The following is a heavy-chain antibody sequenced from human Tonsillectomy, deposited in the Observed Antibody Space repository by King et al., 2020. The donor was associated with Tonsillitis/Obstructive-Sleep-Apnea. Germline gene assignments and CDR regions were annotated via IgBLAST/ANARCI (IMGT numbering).Heavy chain of an antibody. CDR1: GFTFSSYD. D-gene: IGHD3-10*01. V-gene: IGHV3-13*04. CDR2: INTTDDT. Sequence: VQLVESGGGLVQPGGSLRLSCAASGFTFSSYDMHWVRQATGKGLEWVSTINTTDDTFYPGSVKGRFTISREDAKNSLYLQMNSLRAGDTAVYYCTRGRPALVRGAPYYYSYMDVWGKGTTVTVSS. CDR3: TRGRPALVRGAPYYYSYMDV. J-gene: IGHJ6*03.